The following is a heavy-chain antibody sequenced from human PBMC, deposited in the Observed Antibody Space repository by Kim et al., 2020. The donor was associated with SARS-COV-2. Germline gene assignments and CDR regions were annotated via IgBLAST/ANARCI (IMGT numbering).Heavy chain of an antibody. V-gene: IGHV1-24*01. J-gene: IGHJ6*02. CDR3: ATWGALGAHGIDV. CDR2: FDPEDVEI. CDR1: GYTLTELS. Sequence: ASVKVSCKVSGYTLTELSIHWVRQAPGKGLEWMGGFDPEDVEIIYPQKFQGRVSLTEDTSTDTAYMELSSLRSEDTAVYYCATWGALGAHGIDVWGQGTTVTVSS. D-gene: IGHD3-16*01.